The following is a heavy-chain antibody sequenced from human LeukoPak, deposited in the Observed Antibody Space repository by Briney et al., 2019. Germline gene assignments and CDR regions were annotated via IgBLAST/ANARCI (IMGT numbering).Heavy chain of an antibody. CDR3: ARGEGTRVVVITLGAFDI. CDR2: IYTSGST. CDR1: GGSISSYY. J-gene: IGHJ3*02. Sequence: KPSETLSLTCTVSGGSISSYYWSWIRQPAGKGLEWIGRIYTSGSTNYNPSLKSRVTISVDTSKNQFSLKLSSVTAADTAVYYCARGEGTRVVVITLGAFDIWGQGTMVTVSS. V-gene: IGHV4-4*07. D-gene: IGHD3-22*01.